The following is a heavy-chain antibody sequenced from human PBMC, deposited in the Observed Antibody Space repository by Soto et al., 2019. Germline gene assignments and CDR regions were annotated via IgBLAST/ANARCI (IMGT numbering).Heavy chain of an antibody. CDR3: AHSRGEVPAGHYGMDV. Sequence: GESLKISCKGSGYSFTSYWISWVRQMPGKGLEWMGRIDPSDSYTNYSPSFQGHVTISADKSISTAYLQWSSLKASDTAMYYCAHSRGEVPAGHYGMDVWGQGTTVTVSS. CDR2: IDPSDSYT. V-gene: IGHV5-10-1*01. CDR1: GYSFTSYW. D-gene: IGHD2-2*01. J-gene: IGHJ6*02.